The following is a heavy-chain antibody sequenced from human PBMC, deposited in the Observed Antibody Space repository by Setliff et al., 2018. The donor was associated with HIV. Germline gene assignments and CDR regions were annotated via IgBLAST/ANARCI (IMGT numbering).Heavy chain of an antibody. Sequence: AGGSLRLSCAASGFTFSCYMMSWVRQAPGKGLEWVSGISGSGGSTYYADSVKGRFTISRDNSKNTLYPQMNSLRAEDTAVYYCARDWWELLGNYGMDVWGQGTTVTVSS. CDR1: GFTFSCYM. V-gene: IGHV3-23*01. J-gene: IGHJ6*02. CDR2: ISGSGGST. CDR3: ARDWWELLGNYGMDV. D-gene: IGHD1-26*01.